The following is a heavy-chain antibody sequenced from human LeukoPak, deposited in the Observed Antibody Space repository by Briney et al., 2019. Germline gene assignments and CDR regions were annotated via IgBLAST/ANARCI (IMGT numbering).Heavy chain of an antibody. CDR1: GFTFSSYA. D-gene: IGHD3-10*01. J-gene: IGHJ3*02. V-gene: IGHV3-23*01. CDR3: AKDLLLWFGELFCNAFDI. CDR2: ISGSGGST. Sequence: GGSLRLSCAASGFTFSSYAMSWVRQAPGKGLEWVSAISGSGGSTYYADSVKGRFTISRDNSKNTRYLQMNSLRAEDTAVYYCAKDLLLWFGELFCNAFDIWGQGTMVTVSS.